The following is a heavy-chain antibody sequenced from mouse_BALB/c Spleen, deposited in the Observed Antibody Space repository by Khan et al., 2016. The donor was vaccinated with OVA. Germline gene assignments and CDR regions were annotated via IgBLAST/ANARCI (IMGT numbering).Heavy chain of an antibody. CDR2: INPSNGRT. V-gene: IGHV1S81*02. Sequence: QVQLQQPGAELVKPGASVKLSCKASGYTFTSYWMHWVKQRPGQGLEWIGEINPSNGRTNYNEKFKSKATLTVDKSSSTAYMQLSSLTSEDSAVYYCAISTTASFDYWGQGTTLTVSS. CDR1: GYTFTSYW. CDR3: AISTTASFDY. D-gene: IGHD1-2*01. J-gene: IGHJ2*01.